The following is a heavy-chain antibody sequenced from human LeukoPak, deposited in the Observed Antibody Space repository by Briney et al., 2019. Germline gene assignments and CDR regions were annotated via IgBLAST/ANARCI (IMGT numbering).Heavy chain of an antibody. CDR2: IRTEADGGTA. J-gene: IGHJ4*02. CDR1: GFSFTNAW. V-gene: IGHV3-15*05. CDR3: TKTSPHFDY. Sequence: GGSLRLSCVVSGFSFTNAWMSWVRQAPGKGLDWVGRIRTEADGGTADYAAPVKGRFTISRDDSKNTLFLQMNSLVSEDTAVYYCTKTSPHFDYWGQGILVTVSS.